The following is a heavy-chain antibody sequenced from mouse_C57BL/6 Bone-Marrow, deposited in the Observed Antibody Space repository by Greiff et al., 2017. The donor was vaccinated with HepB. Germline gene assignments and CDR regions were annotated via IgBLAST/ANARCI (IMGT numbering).Heavy chain of an antibody. Sequence: VKLVESGPGLVAPSQSLSITCTVSGFSFTSYGVDWVRQSPGKGLEWLGVIWGVGSTNYNSALKYRLSISKDNSNSQFFLKMNSLQTDDTAMYYCATTITTVVEGAIDYWGQGTSVTVSS. D-gene: IGHD1-1*01. CDR2: IWGVGST. J-gene: IGHJ4*01. V-gene: IGHV2-6*01. CDR1: GFSFTSYG. CDR3: ATTITTVVEGAIDY.